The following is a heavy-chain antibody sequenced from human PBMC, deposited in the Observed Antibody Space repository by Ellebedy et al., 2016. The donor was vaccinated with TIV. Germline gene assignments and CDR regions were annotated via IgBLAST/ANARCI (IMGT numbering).Heavy chain of an antibody. J-gene: IGHJ4*02. CDR3: ARGRGSLYFDY. CDR1: GFTVSSNY. Sequence: GGSLRLXCAASGFTVSSNYMSWVRQAPGKGLEWVSVIYSGGSTYYADSVKGRFTISRDNSKNTLYLQMNSLRAEDTAVYYCARGRGSLYFDYWGQGTLVTVSS. D-gene: IGHD2-15*01. V-gene: IGHV3-53*01. CDR2: IYSGGST.